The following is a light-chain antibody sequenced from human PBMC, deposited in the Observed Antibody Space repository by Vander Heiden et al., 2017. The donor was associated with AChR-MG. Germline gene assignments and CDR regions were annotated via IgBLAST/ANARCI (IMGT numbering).Light chain of an antibody. Sequence: EVVLTQSPGTLSLSPGERATLSCRASQTVSSNFIAWYQQKSGRAPRLLIYGASSRATGIPDRFSGSGYGKDFTLTISRLEPEEFAVYYCQQYGYAHPYAFGPG. CDR1: QTVSSNF. CDR3: QQYGYAHPYA. V-gene: IGKV3-20*01. J-gene: IGKJ2*01. CDR2: GAS.